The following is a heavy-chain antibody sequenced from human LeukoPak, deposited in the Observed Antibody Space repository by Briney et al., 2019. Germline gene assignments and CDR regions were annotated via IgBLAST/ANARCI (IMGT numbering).Heavy chain of an antibody. J-gene: IGHJ6*02. CDR2: IWYDGSNK. Sequence: GGSLRLSCPASAFIFSNYGMHWVRQAPGKWLEWVAVIWYDGSNKYYADSVKGRFTISRDNSKNTLYLQMNSLRAEDTAVYYCARDTRGGLLWSGYSYGMDVWGQGTTVAVSS. D-gene: IGHD3-3*01. CDR1: AFIFSNYG. CDR3: ARDTRGGLLWSGYSYGMDV. V-gene: IGHV3-33*01.